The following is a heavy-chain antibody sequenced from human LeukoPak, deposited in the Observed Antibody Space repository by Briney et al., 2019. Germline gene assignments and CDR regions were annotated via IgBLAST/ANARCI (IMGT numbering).Heavy chain of an antibody. CDR3: ARLNGESGYDFFHFDY. V-gene: IGHV4-59*08. Sequence: SETLSLTCTVSGGSISSHYWSWIRQPPGKGLEWIGYIYYSGSTNYNPSLKSQVTISVDTSKNQFSLKLSSVTAADTAVYYCARLNGESGYDFFHFDYWGQGTLVTVSS. CDR2: IYYSGST. CDR1: GGSISSHY. D-gene: IGHD5-12*01. J-gene: IGHJ4*02.